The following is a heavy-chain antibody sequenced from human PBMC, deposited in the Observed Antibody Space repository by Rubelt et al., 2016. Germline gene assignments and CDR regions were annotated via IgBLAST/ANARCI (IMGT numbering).Heavy chain of an antibody. CDR2: ISPSSSYI. CDR3: ARVRGYTYGYLDY. J-gene: IGHJ4*02. V-gene: IGHV3-21*01. Sequence: EVQLVESGGGLVKPGGSLRLSCAASGFTLSSYSMNWVRQAPGKGLEWVSFISPSSSYIYYSDSVKGRFTFSRDDAKNSLYLQMNSLRAEDTAVYYCARVRGYTYGYLDYWGQGTLVTVSS. D-gene: IGHD5-18*01. CDR1: GFTLSSYS.